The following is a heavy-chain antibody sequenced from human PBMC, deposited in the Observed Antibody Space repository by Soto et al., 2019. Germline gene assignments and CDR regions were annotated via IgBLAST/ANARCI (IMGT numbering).Heavy chain of an antibody. Sequence: QVQLVESGGGVVQPGRSLRLSCEVSGFNFSTYDMHWVRQAPGQGLEWVAVIYYDGSKKYYAESVKGRFSISRDNSMHTLYLQMNSPRAEDTAVYYCAKEGTVTTAVYYYYSDMAVWGQGTTVTVSS. V-gene: IGHV3-30*18. D-gene: IGHD4-17*01. CDR3: AKEGTVTTAVYYYYSDMAV. J-gene: IGHJ6*02. CDR1: GFNFSTYD. CDR2: IYYDGSKK.